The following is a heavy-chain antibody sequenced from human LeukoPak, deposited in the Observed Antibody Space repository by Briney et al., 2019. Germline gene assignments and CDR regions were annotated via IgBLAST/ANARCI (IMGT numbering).Heavy chain of an antibody. CDR2: IIPIFGTA. CDR1: GYTFTSYA. V-gene: IGHV1-69*06. CDR3: ATFLYSYGQRCAFDI. Sequence: ASVKVSCKASGYTFTSYAMNWVRQAPGQGLEWMGGIIPIFGTANYAQKFQGRVTITADKSTSTAYMELSSLRSEDTAVYYCATFLYSYGQRCAFDIWGQGTMVTVSS. D-gene: IGHD5-18*01. J-gene: IGHJ3*02.